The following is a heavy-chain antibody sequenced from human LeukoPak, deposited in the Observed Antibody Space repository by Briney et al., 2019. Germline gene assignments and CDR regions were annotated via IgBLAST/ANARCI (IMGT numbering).Heavy chain of an antibody. CDR1: GFTFSSFW. CDR2: IKQDGREK. CDR3: ARGAGAIED. V-gene: IGHV3-7*03. Sequence: HPGGSLRLSCAVSGFTFSSFWMTWVRQAPGKGLEWVANIKQDGREKYYVDSVKGRFTISRDNAKNSLYLEMNSLRVEDTAVYHCARGAGAIEDWGQGILVIVSS. D-gene: IGHD3-10*01. J-gene: IGHJ4*02.